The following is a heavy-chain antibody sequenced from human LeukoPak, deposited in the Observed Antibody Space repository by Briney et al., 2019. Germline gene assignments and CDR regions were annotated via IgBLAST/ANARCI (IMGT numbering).Heavy chain of an antibody. D-gene: IGHD6-13*01. V-gene: IGHV3-9*03. CDR1: GFTFDDYA. CDR3: AKGVAAAAINAFDI. CDR2: TSWNSGSI. Sequence: GRSLRLSCAASGFTFDDYAMHWVRQAPGKGLEWGSGTSWNSGSIGYADSVKGRFTISRDNAKNSLYLQMNSLRAEDMALYYCAKGVAAAAINAFDIWGQGTMVTVSS. J-gene: IGHJ3*02.